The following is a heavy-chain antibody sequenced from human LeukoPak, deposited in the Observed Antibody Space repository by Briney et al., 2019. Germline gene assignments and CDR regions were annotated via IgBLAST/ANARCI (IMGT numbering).Heavy chain of an antibody. Sequence: PSETLSLTCTVSGGSISSYYWSWIRQPPGKGLEWIGYIYYSGSTNYNPSLKSRVTISVDTSKNQFSLKLSSVTAADTAVYYCARDNGSSEWAWFDPWGQGTLVIVSS. D-gene: IGHD6-13*01. V-gene: IGHV4-59*01. CDR1: GGSISSYY. J-gene: IGHJ5*02. CDR3: ARDNGSSEWAWFDP. CDR2: IYYSGST.